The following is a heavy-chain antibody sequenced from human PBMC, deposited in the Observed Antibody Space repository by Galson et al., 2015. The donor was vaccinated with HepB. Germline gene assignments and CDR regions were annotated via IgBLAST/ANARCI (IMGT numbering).Heavy chain of an antibody. J-gene: IGHJ6*02. V-gene: IGHV1-18*01. CDR3: ARSGLVVANYYYYGMDV. D-gene: IGHD2-2*01. CDR1: GYTFTSYG. Sequence: SVKVSCKASGYTFTSYGISWVRQAPGQGLEWMGWISAYNGNTNYAQKLQGRVTMTTDTSTSTAYMELRSLRSDDTAVYYCARSGLVVANYYYYGMDVWGQGTTVTVSS. CDR2: ISAYNGNT.